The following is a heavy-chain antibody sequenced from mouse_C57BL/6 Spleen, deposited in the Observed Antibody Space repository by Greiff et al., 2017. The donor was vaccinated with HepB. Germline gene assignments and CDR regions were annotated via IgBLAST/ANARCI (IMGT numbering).Heavy chain of an antibody. CDR2: IWRGGST. Sequence: QVHVKQSGPGLVQPSQSLSITCTVSGFSLTSYGVHWVRQSPGKGLEWLGVIWRGGSTDYNAAFMSRLSITKDNSKSQVFFKMNSLQADDTAIYYCAKKAYYSNAMDYWGQGTSVTVSS. V-gene: IGHV2-5*01. J-gene: IGHJ4*01. CDR1: GFSLTSYG. CDR3: AKKAYYSNAMDY. D-gene: IGHD2-5*01.